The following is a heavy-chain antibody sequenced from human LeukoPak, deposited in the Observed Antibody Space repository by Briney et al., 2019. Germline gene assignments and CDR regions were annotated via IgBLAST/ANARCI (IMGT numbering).Heavy chain of an antibody. CDR2: ISSSSSTI. Sequence: GGSLRLSCAASGFTLSSYSMNWVRQAPGKGLEWVSYISSSSSTIYYADSVKGRFTISRDNAKNSLYLQMNSLRDEDTAVYYCARDFPIISPRDSSSWLTDYWGQGTLVTVSS. CDR1: GFTLSSYS. CDR3: ARDFPIISPRDSSSWLTDY. D-gene: IGHD6-13*01. V-gene: IGHV3-48*02. J-gene: IGHJ4*02.